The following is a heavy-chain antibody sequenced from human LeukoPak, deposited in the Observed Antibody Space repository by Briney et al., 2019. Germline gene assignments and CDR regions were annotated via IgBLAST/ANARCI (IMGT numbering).Heavy chain of an antibody. D-gene: IGHD2-8*01. CDR1: GYTFTGYY. V-gene: IGHV1-2*02. J-gene: IGHJ3*02. CDR2: INPNSGGT. CDR3: AREGDIVLMSAFDI. Sequence: PGASVKVSCKASGYTFTGYYMHWVRQAPGRGLEWMGWINPNSGGTNYAQKFQGRVTMTRDTSISTAYMELSRLRSDDTAVYYCAREGDIVLMSAFDIWGQGTMVTVSS.